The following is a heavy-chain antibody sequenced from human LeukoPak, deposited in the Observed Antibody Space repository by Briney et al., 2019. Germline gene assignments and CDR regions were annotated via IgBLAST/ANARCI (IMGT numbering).Heavy chain of an antibody. CDR3: AKGVDYNWNYELC. V-gene: IGHV3-23*01. D-gene: IGHD1-7*01. CDR1: GFTVSSNY. CDR2: ISGSGGST. J-gene: IGHJ4*02. Sequence: PGGSLRLSCAASGFTVSSNYMSWVRQAPGKGLEWVSAISGSGGSTYYADSVKGRFTISRDNSKNTLYLQMNSLRAEDTAVYYCAKGVDYNWNYELCWGQGTLVTVSS.